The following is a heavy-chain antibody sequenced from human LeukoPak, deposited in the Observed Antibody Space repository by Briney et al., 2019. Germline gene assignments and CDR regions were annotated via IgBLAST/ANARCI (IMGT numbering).Heavy chain of an antibody. CDR1: GFTFKSSW. J-gene: IGHJ4*02. D-gene: IGHD3-16*01. CDR3: ARDWGGSGPTSHDY. CDR2: ISSDGTNT. V-gene: IGHV3-74*01. Sequence: GGSLRLSCAASGFTFKSSWMHWVRQPPGRGPVWVSRISSDGTNTRYGDSVRGRFTVSRDNAKNTLYLQMNSLRDEDSAVYYCARDWGGSGPTSHDYWGQGTLVTVSS.